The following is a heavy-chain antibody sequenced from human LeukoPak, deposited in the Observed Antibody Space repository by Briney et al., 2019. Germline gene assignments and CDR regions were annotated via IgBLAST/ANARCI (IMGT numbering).Heavy chain of an antibody. V-gene: IGHV3-53*01. D-gene: IGHD6-13*01. CDR1: GFTVSSNY. CDR3: ARDARYSSSWTVEY. Sequence: GRSLRLSCAASGFTVSSNYMSWVRQAPGKGLEWVSVIYSGGSTYYADSAKGRFTISRDNSKNTLYLQMNSLRAEDTAVYYCARDARYSSSWTVEYWGQGTLVTVSS. J-gene: IGHJ4*02. CDR2: IYSGGST.